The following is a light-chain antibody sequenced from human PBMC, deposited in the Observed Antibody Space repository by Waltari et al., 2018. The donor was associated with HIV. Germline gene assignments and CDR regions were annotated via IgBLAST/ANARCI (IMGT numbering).Light chain of an antibody. V-gene: IGLV1-44*01. CDR1: SSNIGSNS. Sequence: QSVLTQPPSASGTPGQRVAISCSGSSSNIGSNSVTWYQQVSGAAPKLIINSNNQRPSGVPGRFSGSQSGTAGSLAISALQSEDEADYYCAAWDDNRNTVVFGGGTKLTVL. J-gene: IGLJ2*01. CDR2: SNN. CDR3: AAWDDNRNTVV.